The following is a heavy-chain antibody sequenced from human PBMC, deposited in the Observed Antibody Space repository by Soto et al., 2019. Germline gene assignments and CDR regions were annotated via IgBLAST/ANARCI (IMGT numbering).Heavy chain of an antibody. Sequence: SETLSLTCAVYGGSFSGYYWSWIRQPPGKGLEWIGEINHSGSTNYNPSLKSRVTISVDTSKNQFSLKLSSVTAADTAVYYCARGPRGPVVIHTSFDYWGQGTLVTVSS. CDR1: GGSFSGYY. D-gene: IGHD3-22*01. V-gene: IGHV4-34*01. J-gene: IGHJ4*02. CDR3: ARGPRGPVVIHTSFDY. CDR2: INHSGST.